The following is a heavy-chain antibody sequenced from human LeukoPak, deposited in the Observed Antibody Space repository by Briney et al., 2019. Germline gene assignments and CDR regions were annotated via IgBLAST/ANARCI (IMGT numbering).Heavy chain of an antibody. CDR2: ISYDGSNK. Sequence: GGSLRPSCAASGFTFSSYGMHWVRQAPGKGLEWVAVISYDGSNKYYADSVKGRFTISRDNSKNTLYLHMNSLRAEDTAVYYCAKDLLSNYDILTGYPGIDYWGQGTLVTVSS. J-gene: IGHJ4*02. V-gene: IGHV3-30*18. CDR3: AKDLLSNYDILTGYPGIDY. D-gene: IGHD3-9*01. CDR1: GFTFSSYG.